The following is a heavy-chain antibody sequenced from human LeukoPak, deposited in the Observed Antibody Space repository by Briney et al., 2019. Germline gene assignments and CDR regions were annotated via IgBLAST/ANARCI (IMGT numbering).Heavy chain of an antibody. Sequence: PGGSLRLSCAASGFTVSSNYMSWVRQAPGKGLEWVSVIYSSGNTYYADSVKGRFTISRDNSKNTLYLQMNSLRAEDTAVYYCAKDRDYDYVWGSYRLFDYWGQGTLVTVSS. CDR3: AKDRDYDYVWGSYRLFDY. CDR2: IYSSGNT. CDR1: GFTVSSNY. J-gene: IGHJ4*02. V-gene: IGHV3-53*01. D-gene: IGHD3-16*02.